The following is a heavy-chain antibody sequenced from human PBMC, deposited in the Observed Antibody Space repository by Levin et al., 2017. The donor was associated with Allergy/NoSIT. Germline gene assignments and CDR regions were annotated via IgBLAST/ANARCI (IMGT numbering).Heavy chain of an antibody. CDR3: TTPYPDYGDI. D-gene: IGHD4-17*01. CDR1: GFTFSGSA. J-gene: IGHJ4*02. Sequence: GGSLRLSCAASGFTFSGSAMHWVRQASGKGLEWVGRIRSKANSYATAYAASVKGRFTISRDDSKNTAYLQMNSLKTEDTAVYYCTTPYPDYGDIWGQGTLVTVSS. V-gene: IGHV3-73*01. CDR2: IRSKANSYAT.